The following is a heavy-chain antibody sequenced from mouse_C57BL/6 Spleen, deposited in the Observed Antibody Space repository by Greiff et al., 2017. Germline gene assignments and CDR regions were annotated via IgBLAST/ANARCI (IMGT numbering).Heavy chain of an antibody. CDR2: INPSTGGT. CDR3: ARGNPYFDY. J-gene: IGHJ2*01. V-gene: IGHV1-42*01. Sequence: EVQLQQSGPELVKPGASVKISCKASGYSFTGYYMNWVKQSPEKSLEWIGEINPSTGGTTYNQKFKAKATLTVDKSSSTAYMQLKSLTSEDSAVYYCARGNPYFDYWGQGTTLTVSS. CDR1: GYSFTGYY.